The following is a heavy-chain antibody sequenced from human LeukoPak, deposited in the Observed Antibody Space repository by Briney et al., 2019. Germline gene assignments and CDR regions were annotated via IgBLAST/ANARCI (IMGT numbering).Heavy chain of an antibody. D-gene: IGHD3-9*01. Sequence: ASVKVSCKASGYTFTTYAMHWVRQAPGQRLEWMGWINSDNGNTKYSQKFQGRVTISRDTSAYTAYMGLRSLSSADTAVYFCARAPYDFLTGYSLNWFDPWGQGTLVTVSS. J-gene: IGHJ5*02. CDR3: ARAPYDFLTGYSLNWFDP. CDR2: INSDNGNT. CDR1: GYTFTTYA. V-gene: IGHV1-3*04.